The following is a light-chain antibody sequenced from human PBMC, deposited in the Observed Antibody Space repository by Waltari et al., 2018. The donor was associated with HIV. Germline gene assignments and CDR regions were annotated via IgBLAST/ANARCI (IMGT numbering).Light chain of an antibody. CDR1: SSNIGSKY. J-gene: IGLJ3*02. V-gene: IGLV1-47*01. CDR3: AAWDDSLSGVV. CDR2: RNN. Sequence: QSVLTPPPSASGTPGQRVTISCSGSSSNIGSKYVYWYQQLPGTAPKLLIYRNNQRPSGVPDRFSGSKSGTSASLAISGLRSEDEADYYCAAWDDSLSGVVFGGGTKLTVL.